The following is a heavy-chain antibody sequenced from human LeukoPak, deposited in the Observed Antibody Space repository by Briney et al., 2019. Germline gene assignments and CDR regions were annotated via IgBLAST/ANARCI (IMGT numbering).Heavy chain of an antibody. CDR1: GGSFSGYY. J-gene: IGHJ5*02. V-gene: IGHV4-34*01. Sequence: SETLSLTCAVYGGSFSGYYWSWIRQPPGKGLEWIGEINHSGSTNYNPSLKSRVTISVDTSKNQFSLKLSSVTAADTAVYYCAGAPVCSSTSCHNWFDPWGQRTLVTVSS. CDR2: INHSGST. CDR3: AGAPVCSSTSCHNWFDP. D-gene: IGHD2-2*01.